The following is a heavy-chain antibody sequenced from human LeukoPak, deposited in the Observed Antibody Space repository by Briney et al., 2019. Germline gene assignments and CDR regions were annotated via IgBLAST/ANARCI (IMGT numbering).Heavy chain of an antibody. CDR2: IYYSGRI. Sequence: SQTLSLTCTVSGDSIRSETYFWTWIRQHPGKGLEWIGYIYYSGRIYYNPSLKSRVTISPDTSKSQFSLKLDSVTAADTAVYFCARDTSAAGNIDSWGQGTLVTVSS. D-gene: IGHD6-25*01. J-gene: IGHJ4*02. CDR3: ARDTSAAGNIDS. V-gene: IGHV4-31*03. CDR1: GDSIRSETYF.